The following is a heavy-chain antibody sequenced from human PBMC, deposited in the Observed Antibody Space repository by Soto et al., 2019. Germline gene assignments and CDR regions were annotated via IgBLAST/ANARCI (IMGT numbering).Heavy chain of an antibody. Sequence: QVQLVESGGGVVQPGRSLRLSCAASGFPFSSYGMHWVREAPGKGLEWVAVISYDGSNKYYADSVKGRFTISRDNSASTLYVEMNSLRPEDTALYDCVGGQYYFDYRGQGTLVTVSP. D-gene: IGHD3-10*01. CDR3: VGGQYYFDY. J-gene: IGHJ4*02. CDR2: ISYDGSNK. CDR1: GFPFSSYG. V-gene: IGHV3-30*03.